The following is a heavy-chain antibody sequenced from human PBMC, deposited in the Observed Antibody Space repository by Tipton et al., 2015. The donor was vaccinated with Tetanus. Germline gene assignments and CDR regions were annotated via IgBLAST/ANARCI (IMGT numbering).Heavy chain of an antibody. CDR1: GGSLSDYY. D-gene: IGHD3-16*01. J-gene: IGHJ3*01. CDR2: INEGGST. Sequence: AGLVKPSETLSLSCAVYGGSLSDYYWSWIRQSPGKGLEWIGEINEGGSTNYNPSLESRVSISVDTSKHRFSLKVNSVIAADTATYYCARWIGVIPVTGNDAFDVWGPGAMVTVPS. V-gene: IGHV4-34*01. CDR3: ARWIGVIPVTGNDAFDV.